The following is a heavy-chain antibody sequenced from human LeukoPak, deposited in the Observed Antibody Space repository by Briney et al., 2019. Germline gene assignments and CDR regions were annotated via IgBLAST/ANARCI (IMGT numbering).Heavy chain of an antibody. Sequence: SQTLSLTCTVSGGSISSGGYYWSWIRQHPGKGLEWIGYIYYSGSTYYNPSLKSRVTISVDTSKNQFSLKLSSVTAADTAVYYCARDGRRYNWNYADAFDIWGQGTMVTVSP. CDR1: GGSISSGGYY. CDR2: IYYSGST. D-gene: IGHD1-7*01. V-gene: IGHV4-31*03. CDR3: ARDGRRYNWNYADAFDI. J-gene: IGHJ3*02.